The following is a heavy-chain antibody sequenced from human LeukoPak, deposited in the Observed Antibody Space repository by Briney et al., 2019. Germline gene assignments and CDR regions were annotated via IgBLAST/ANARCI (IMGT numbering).Heavy chain of an antibody. V-gene: IGHV5-51*01. D-gene: IGHD5-24*01. Sequence: GESLEISCQGSGYILNSYWIGRVRPVPGKGLEWMGIIYPCYSDTIHSPSFQGQVTISADKSISTAYLQWSSLKASDTAMYYCARGRDGYSFGFDYWGQGTLVTVSS. CDR3: ARGRDGYSFGFDY. CDR1: GYILNSYW. J-gene: IGHJ4*02. CDR2: IYPCYSDT.